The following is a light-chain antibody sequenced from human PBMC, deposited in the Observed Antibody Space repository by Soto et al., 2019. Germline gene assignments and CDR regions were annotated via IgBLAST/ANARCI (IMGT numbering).Light chain of an antibody. Sequence: EIVLTQSPGTLSLSPGERATLSCRASQSVSSSYLAWYQQKPGQAPRLLIYGASSRATGIPDRFSGSGSGTDFTLTISRLEPEDFAVYYCHQYCSSSYTFGQGTKLEIK. J-gene: IGKJ2*01. CDR2: GAS. CDR3: HQYCSSSYT. V-gene: IGKV3-20*01. CDR1: QSVSSSY.